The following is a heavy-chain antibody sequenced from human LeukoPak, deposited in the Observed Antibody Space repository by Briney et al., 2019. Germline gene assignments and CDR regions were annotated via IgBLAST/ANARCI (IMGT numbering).Heavy chain of an antibody. V-gene: IGHV4-59*08. CDR2: IYYSGST. CDR3: ARHHRTAPLDY. D-gene: IGHD2-21*02. CDR1: GGSISSYY. J-gene: IGHJ4*02. Sequence: SETLSLTCTVSGGSISSYYWSWIRQPPGKGLEWIGYIYYSGSTNYNPSLKSRVTISVDTSKNQFSLKLSSVTAADTAVYYCARHHRTAPLDYWGQGTLVTVSS.